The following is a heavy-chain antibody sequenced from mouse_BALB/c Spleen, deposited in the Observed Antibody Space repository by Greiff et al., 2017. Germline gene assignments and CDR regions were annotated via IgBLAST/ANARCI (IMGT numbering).Heavy chain of an antibody. CDR1: GYTFTSYW. V-gene: IGHV1-5*01. Sequence: VQLQQSGTVLARPGASVKMSCKASGYTFTSYWMHWVKQRPGQGLEWIGAIYPGNSDTSYNQKFKGKAKLTAVTSTSTAYMELSSLTNEDSAVYYCTMVRRGYYAMDDWGQGTSVTVSS. J-gene: IGHJ4*01. CDR3: TMVRRGYYAMDD. CDR2: IYPGNSDT. D-gene: IGHD2-14*01.